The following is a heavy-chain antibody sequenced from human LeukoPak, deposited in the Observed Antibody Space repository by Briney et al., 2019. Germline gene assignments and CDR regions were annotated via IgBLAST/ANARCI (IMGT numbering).Heavy chain of an antibody. CDR3: ARDPQIPADSSGYYYGNWFDP. Sequence: SETLSLTCTVSGGSISSSSYYWGWVRQPPGKGLEWIGSIYYSGGTYYNPSLKSRVTISVDTSKNQFSLKLSSVTAADTAVYYCARDPQIPADSSGYYYGNWFDPWGQGTLVTVSS. D-gene: IGHD3-22*01. J-gene: IGHJ5*02. CDR2: IYYSGGT. CDR1: GGSISSSSYY. V-gene: IGHV4-39*02.